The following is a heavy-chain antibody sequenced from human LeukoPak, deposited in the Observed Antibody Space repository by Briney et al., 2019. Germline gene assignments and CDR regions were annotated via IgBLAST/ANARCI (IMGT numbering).Heavy chain of an antibody. J-gene: IGHJ4*02. CDR2: IYYSGST. D-gene: IGHD5-12*01. CDR3: AGVDIVATRFDY. V-gene: IGHV4-31*03. CDR1: GGSISSGGYY. Sequence: SETLSLTCTVSGGSISSGGYYWSWIRQHPGKGLEWIGYIYYSGSTYYNPSLKSRVTISVDTSKNQFSLKLSSVTAADTAVYYCAGVDIVATRFDYWGQGTLVTVSS.